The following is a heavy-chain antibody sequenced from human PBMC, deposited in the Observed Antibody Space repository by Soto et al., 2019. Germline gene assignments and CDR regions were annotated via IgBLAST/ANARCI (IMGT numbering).Heavy chain of an antibody. D-gene: IGHD6-19*01. CDR2: ISSGSSVT. J-gene: IGHJ4*02. V-gene: IGHV3-21*01. CDR3: ARACLLSGCHRHEFDY. Sequence: GGSLRLSCAASGFNLTNYTMNWVRQAPGRGLEWVSLISSGSSVTKYADSVKGRFTISRDNAKNSLYLQMNSLRAEDTAVYYCARACLLSGCHRHEFDYWGQGALVTVSS. CDR1: GFNLTNYT.